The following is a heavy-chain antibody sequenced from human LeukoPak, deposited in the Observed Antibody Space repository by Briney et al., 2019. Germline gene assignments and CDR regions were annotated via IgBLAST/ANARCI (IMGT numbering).Heavy chain of an antibody. J-gene: IGHJ3*02. Sequence: PGGSLRLSCVASGFSFSSYWMHWVRQAPGQGLVWVSRIKSDGSDTTYADSVKGRFTISRDNGKNTLYLQMNSLRAEDTAVYYCARDKAYAFDIWGQGTRVTVSS. CDR3: ARDKAYAFDI. CDR2: IKSDGSDT. CDR1: GFSFSSYW. V-gene: IGHV3-74*01.